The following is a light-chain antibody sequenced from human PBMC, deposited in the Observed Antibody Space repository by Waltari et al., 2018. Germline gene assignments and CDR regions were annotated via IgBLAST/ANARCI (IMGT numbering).Light chain of an antibody. CDR1: QSVSSSH. Sequence: EIVLTQSPGTLSLSPGERATLSCRASQSVSSSHLAWYQQQPGQAPRLLIYGASTRATGIPDRFSGSGSGADFTLTISSLEPEDFAVYYCQQYGSSPRTFGGGTKVEIK. V-gene: IGKV3-20*01. CDR3: QQYGSSPRT. J-gene: IGKJ4*01. CDR2: GAS.